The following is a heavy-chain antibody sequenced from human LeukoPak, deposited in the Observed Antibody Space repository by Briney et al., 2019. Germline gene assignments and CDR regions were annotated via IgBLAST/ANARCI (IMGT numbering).Heavy chain of an antibody. Sequence: SETLSLTCTVSGGSISSYYWSWIRQPPGKGLEWIGYIYYSGSTNYNPSLKSRVTISVDTSKKQFSLKLTSVTVADTAVYYCARETSQKGAHYMDVWGKGTTVTISS. D-gene: IGHD3-16*01. CDR2: IYYSGST. CDR3: ARETSQKGAHYMDV. V-gene: IGHV4-59*01. CDR1: GGSISSYY. J-gene: IGHJ6*03.